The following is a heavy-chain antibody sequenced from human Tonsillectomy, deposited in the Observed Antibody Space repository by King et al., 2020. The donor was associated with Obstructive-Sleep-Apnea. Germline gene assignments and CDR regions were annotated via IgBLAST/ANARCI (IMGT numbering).Heavy chain of an antibody. V-gene: IGHV4-39*07. D-gene: IGHD1-20*01. CDR1: GGSISNKNHY. CDR3: ARDTTITGTGIDN. J-gene: IGHJ4*02. CDR2: IHYSGST. Sequence: MQLQESGPGLVKPSETLSLTCTVSGGSISNKNHYWGWIRQPPGKGLEWIGSIHYSGSTYYNPSLESRITMSSDTSKNQFSLKLTSVTAADTAVYYCARDTTITGTGIDNWGQGTLVTVSS.